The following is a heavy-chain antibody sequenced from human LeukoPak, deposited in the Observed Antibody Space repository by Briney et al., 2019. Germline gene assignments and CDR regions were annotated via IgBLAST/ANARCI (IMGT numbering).Heavy chain of an antibody. V-gene: IGHV3-7*01. CDR1: GFTFSTYW. CDR2: IKQDGGEK. CDR3: AREGGFVLTVHGTSSLGELNSDFDY. J-gene: IGHJ4*02. Sequence: GGSLRLSCAASGFTFSTYWMTWVRQAPGKGLEWVANIKQDGGEKYYVDSVKGRFTISRDNAKNSLYLQMNSLRAEDTAVYYCAREGGFVLTVHGTSSLGELNSDFDYWGQGTLVTVSS. D-gene: IGHD2-8*01.